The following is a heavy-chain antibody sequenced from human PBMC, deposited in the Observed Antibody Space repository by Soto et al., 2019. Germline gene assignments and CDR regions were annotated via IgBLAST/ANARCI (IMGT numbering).Heavy chain of an antibody. CDR1: GGSIYNDNYY. CDR2: IFYNGFT. V-gene: IGHV4-39*01. Sequence: SESLSLTCTVSGGSIYNDNYYWGWIRQPPGKGLEWIGIIFYNGFTYYSPSLKSRVTISVDTSKNQFSLKLTSVTAADTAVYYCARQDDFWSGSGWFDPWGQGTLVTVSS. CDR3: ARQDDFWSGSGWFDP. J-gene: IGHJ5*02. D-gene: IGHD3-3*01.